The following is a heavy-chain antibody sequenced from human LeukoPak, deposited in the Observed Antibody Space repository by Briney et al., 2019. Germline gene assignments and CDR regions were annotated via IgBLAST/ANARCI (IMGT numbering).Heavy chain of an antibody. Sequence: PGGSLRLSCAASGFTFSDYYMTWIRQAPGKGLEWVSFISSSSSNTKYADSVEGRFTISRDNAKNSLYLQMNSLRAEDAAVYYCARSVDSWSRMDVWGQGTRVTVSS. J-gene: IGHJ6*02. D-gene: IGHD4-11*01. CDR2: ISSSSSNT. V-gene: IGHV3-11*03. CDR1: GFTFSDYY. CDR3: ARSVDSWSRMDV.